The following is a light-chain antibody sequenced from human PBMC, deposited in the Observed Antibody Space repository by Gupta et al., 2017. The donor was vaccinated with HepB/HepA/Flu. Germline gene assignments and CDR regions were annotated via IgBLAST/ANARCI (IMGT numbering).Light chain of an antibody. CDR1: KIGSNS. J-gene: IGLJ1*01. Sequence: SSVLTQPPAVSVAPGTPARITCWGNKIGSNSGHWSQQKPGQAPVLVVYDDSHRPSGIPERFSGSNSGKTATLTISRVEAGDEADYYCQVWDSSSGHPGEVFGTGTKVTVL. V-gene: IGLV3-21*03. CDR3: QVWDSSSGHPGEV. CDR2: DDS.